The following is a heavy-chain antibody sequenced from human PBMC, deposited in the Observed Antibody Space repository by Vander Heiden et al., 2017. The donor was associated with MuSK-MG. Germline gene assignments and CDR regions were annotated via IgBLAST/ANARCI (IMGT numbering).Heavy chain of an antibody. CDR1: GFNFSNYG. CDR3: AKDTDNYEGFDP. V-gene: IGHV3-30*18. CDR2: VSYDGTKK. J-gene: IGHJ5*02. D-gene: IGHD3-16*01. Sequence: QVQLVESGGRVVQSEGSLRLSCVTYGFNFSNYGRHWVRQAPGKGLEWAAVVSYDGTKKYYADSVKGRFTVSRDDSKKSVFLQMNSLRPEDTAVYYCAKDTDNYEGFDPWGQGTLVTVSS.